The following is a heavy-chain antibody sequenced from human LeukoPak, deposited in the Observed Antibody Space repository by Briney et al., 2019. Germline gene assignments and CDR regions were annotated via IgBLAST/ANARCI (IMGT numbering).Heavy chain of an antibody. CDR2: INTNTGNP. CDR1: GYTFTSYA. D-gene: IGHD3-9*01. V-gene: IGHV7-4-1*02. J-gene: IGHJ6*02. CDR3: ARELEVLRYFDWLTSRYYYYGMDV. Sequence: ASVKVSCKASGYTFTSYAMNWVRQAPGQGLEWMGWINTNTGNPTYAQGFTGRFVFSLDTSVSTAYLQISSLKAEDTAVYYCARELEVLRYFDWLTSRYYYYGMDVWGQGTTVTVSS.